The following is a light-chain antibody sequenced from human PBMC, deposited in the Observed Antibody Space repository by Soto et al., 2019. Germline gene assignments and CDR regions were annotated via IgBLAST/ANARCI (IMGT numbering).Light chain of an antibody. V-gene: IGKV3-20*01. CDR2: GAS. Sequence: EIVLTQSPATLSLSPGERATLSCRASRSVSSNYLAWYQQKSGQAPRLLMYGASSRATGIPDRFSGSGSGTDFTLTITRLEPEDFAVYFCLQYGGLPRTFGQGTKVDIK. J-gene: IGKJ1*01. CDR3: LQYGGLPRT. CDR1: RSVSSNY.